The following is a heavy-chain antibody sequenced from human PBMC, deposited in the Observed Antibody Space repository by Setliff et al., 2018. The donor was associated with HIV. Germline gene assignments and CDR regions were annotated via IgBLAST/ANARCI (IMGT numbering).Heavy chain of an antibody. Sequence: SETLSLTCGVSGYSISSDYYWGWIRQLPGKGLEWIASIYHSGSTYYNPSLKSRVTISGQTSNNQFSLKLSSVTAADTAVYYCARQNSGYAPGPFDYWGQGIPVTVSS. D-gene: IGHD5-12*01. CDR3: ARQNSGYAPGPFDY. CDR2: IYHSGST. CDR1: GYSISSDYY. J-gene: IGHJ4*02. V-gene: IGHV4-38-2*01.